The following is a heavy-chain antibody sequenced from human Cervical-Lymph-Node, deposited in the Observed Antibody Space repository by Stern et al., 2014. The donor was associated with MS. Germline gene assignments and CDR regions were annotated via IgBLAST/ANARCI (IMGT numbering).Heavy chain of an antibody. Sequence: VQLVESGSQVRKPGASVKGSCQASGYTFISYDSFWVRQATGQGLGWMGWMIPDISHTWYAQKLRGRVTITRELSLRTDYMELRSLRSDDTAVYYCVRGGFSYGYGLDAWGQGTAVIVSS. J-gene: IGHJ6*02. D-gene: IGHD5-18*01. CDR3: VRGGFSYGYGLDA. CDR1: GYTFISYD. V-gene: IGHV1-8*01. CDR2: MIPDISHT.